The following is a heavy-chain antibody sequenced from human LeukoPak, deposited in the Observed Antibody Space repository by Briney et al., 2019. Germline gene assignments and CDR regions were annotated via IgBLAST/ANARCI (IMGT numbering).Heavy chain of an antibody. CDR1: GFTFSSYA. D-gene: IGHD3-22*01. V-gene: IGHV3-23*01. Sequence: GGSLRLSCAASGFTFSSYAMSWVRQAPGKGLEWVSAISGSGGSTYYADSVKGRFTISRDNSKNSLYLQMNSLRAEDTALYYCAKGYHDSSGYYLEAPDAFDIWGQGTMVTVSS. J-gene: IGHJ3*02. CDR3: AKGYHDSSGYYLEAPDAFDI. CDR2: ISGSGGST.